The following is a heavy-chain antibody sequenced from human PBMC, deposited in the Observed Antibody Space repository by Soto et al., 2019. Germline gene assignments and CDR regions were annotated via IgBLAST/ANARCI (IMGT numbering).Heavy chain of an antibody. CDR1: GFTFSNYA. J-gene: IGHJ4*02. CDR3: AKKYYFGSGSYVFYFDY. D-gene: IGHD3-10*01. Sequence: EVQLLESGGGSVQPGGSLRLSCAASGFTFSNYAMTWVRQAPGKGLEWVSTMSGTAGNTYYADSVKGRFTISRDNSKNTLYLQMNSLRAEDKAVDYCAKKYYFGSGSYVFYFDYWGQGTLVTVSS. CDR2: MSGTAGNT. V-gene: IGHV3-23*01.